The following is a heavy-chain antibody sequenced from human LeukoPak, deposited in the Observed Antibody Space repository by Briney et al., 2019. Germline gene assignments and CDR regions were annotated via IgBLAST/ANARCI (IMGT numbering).Heavy chain of an antibody. CDR3: ARDEFSYFDY. V-gene: IGHV4-61*01. CDR2: IYCSGST. CDR1: GGSVSSGSYY. Sequence: SETLSLTCTVSGGSVSSGSYYWSWIRQPPGKGLEWIGYIYCSGSTNYNPSLKSRVTISVDTSKNQFSLKLSSVTAADTAVYYCARDEFSYFDYWGQGTLVTVSS. J-gene: IGHJ4*02.